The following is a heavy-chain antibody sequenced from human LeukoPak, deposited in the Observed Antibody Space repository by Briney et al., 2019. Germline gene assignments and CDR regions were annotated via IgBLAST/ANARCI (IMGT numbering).Heavy chain of an antibody. Sequence: PGGSLRFSCAASGFTFSNSAMSWVRQAPGKGLEWVSTLNGSGITTYYADSVKGRFTISRDNSKNTLYLQMNSLRAEDTAVYYCAKGIYSSGWSYFDYWGHGTLVTVSS. J-gene: IGHJ4*01. CDR3: AKGIYSSGWSYFDY. D-gene: IGHD6-19*01. CDR2: LNGSGITT. V-gene: IGHV3-23*01. CDR1: GFTFSNSA.